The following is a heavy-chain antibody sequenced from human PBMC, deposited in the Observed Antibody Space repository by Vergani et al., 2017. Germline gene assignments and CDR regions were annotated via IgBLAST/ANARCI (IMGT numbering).Heavy chain of an antibody. Sequence: EVQLLESGGGLVQPGGSLRLSCAASGFTFSTSAMNWVRQAPGKGLEWVSSISVSGGNAYYADSVKGRFTISRDNSRDTLYLQMNSLRADDTALYYCAKHFRGWGIDYWGQGTQVIVSS. CDR1: GFTFSTSA. CDR2: ISVSGGNA. D-gene: IGHD3-16*01. V-gene: IGHV3-23*01. CDR3: AKHFRGWGIDY. J-gene: IGHJ4*02.